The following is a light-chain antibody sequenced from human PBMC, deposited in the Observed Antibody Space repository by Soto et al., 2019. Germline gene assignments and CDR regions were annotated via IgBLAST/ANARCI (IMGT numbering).Light chain of an antibody. Sequence: EIVLTQSPGTLSLSPGERATLSCRASHSVSSSFLAWYQQRPGQAPRLLIYGASNRATGIPDRFSGSGSGTDFTLTISRLEPEDFAVYYCQHYGSSPRTFGQRTKVEIK. J-gene: IGKJ1*01. CDR3: QHYGSSPRT. CDR1: HSVSSSF. V-gene: IGKV3-20*01. CDR2: GAS.